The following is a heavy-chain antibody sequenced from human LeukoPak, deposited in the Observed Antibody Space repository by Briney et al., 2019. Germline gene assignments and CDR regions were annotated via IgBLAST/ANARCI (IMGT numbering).Heavy chain of an antibody. D-gene: IGHD6-19*01. Sequence: SETLSLTCAVSGGSISSGGYSWSWIRQPPGKGLEWIGHIYYSGYTSYNPSLKSRVTISIDTSKNQFSLKLSSVTAADTAVYYCARVRAVAGTPPDYWGQGTLVTVSS. J-gene: IGHJ4*02. CDR3: ARVRAVAGTPPDY. CDR1: GGSISSGGYS. CDR2: IYYSGYT. V-gene: IGHV4-30-4*07.